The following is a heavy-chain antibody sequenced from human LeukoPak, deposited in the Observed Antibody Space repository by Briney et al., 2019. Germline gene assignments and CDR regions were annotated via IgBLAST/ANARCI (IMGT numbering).Heavy chain of an antibody. D-gene: IGHD2-2*01. CDR2: IIPILGIA. J-gene: IGHJ4*02. CDR3: ARDPGHCSSTSCPHY. Sequence: ASVKVSXKASGGTFSSYTISWVRQAPGQGLEWMGRIIPILGIANYAQKFQGRVTITADKSTGTAYMELSSLRSEDTAVYYCARDPGHCSSTSCPHYWGQGTLVTVSS. CDR1: GGTFSSYT. V-gene: IGHV1-69*04.